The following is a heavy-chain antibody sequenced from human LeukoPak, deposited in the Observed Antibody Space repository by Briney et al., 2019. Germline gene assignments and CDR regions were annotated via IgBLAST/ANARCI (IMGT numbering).Heavy chain of an antibody. J-gene: IGHJ4*02. CDR2: ISYDGSNK. Sequence: GGSLRLSCAASGFTFSSYAMLWVRQAPGKGLEWVAVISYDGSNKYYADSVKGRFTISRDNSKNTLYLQMNSLRAEDTAVYYCARAVVAVAAGDYWGQGTLVTVSP. CDR3: ARAVVAVAAGDY. V-gene: IGHV3-30-3*01. CDR1: GFTFSSYA. D-gene: IGHD2-15*01.